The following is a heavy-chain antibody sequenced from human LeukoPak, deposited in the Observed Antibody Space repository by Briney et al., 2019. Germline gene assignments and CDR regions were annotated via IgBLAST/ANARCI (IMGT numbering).Heavy chain of an antibody. CDR2: IYYSGGT. CDR1: GGSISSSSYY. CDR3: ASIYCSGGSCWYYFDY. V-gene: IGHV4-39*01. D-gene: IGHD2-15*01. J-gene: IGHJ4*02. Sequence: PSETLSLTCTVSGGSISSSSYYWGWIRQPPGKGLEWIGSIYYSGGTYYNPSLKSRVTISVDTSKNQFSLKLSSVTAADTAVYYCASIYCSGGSCWYYFDYWGQGTLVTVSS.